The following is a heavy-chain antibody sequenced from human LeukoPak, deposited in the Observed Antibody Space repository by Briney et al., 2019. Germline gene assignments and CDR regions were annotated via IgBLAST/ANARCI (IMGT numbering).Heavy chain of an antibody. J-gene: IGHJ5*02. Sequence: GGSLRLSCAASGFTFNNYAMSWVRQAPGKGLEWVSAISGSGGSTYYADSVKGRFTISRDNSKNTLYLQMNSLRAEDTAVYYCAKGPRTLLGYCSGGSCLNWFDPWGQGTLVTVSS. CDR3: AKGPRTLLGYCSGGSCLNWFDP. V-gene: IGHV3-23*01. D-gene: IGHD2-15*01. CDR1: GFTFNNYA. CDR2: ISGSGGST.